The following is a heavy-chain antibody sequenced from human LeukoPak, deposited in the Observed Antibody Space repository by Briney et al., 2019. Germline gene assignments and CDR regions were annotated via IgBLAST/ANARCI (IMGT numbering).Heavy chain of an antibody. CDR3: ARVQYQLLFEGNWFDP. CDR2: INPNSGDT. Sequence: ASVKVSCKASEYTFTGYYIHWVRQAPGQGLEWMGWINPNSGDTHYAQKFQGRVTMTRDTSIGTAYMDLNSLISDDTAVYYCARVQYQLLFEGNWFDPWGQGTLVNVSS. J-gene: IGHJ5*02. CDR1: EYTFTGYY. D-gene: IGHD2-2*01. V-gene: IGHV1-2*02.